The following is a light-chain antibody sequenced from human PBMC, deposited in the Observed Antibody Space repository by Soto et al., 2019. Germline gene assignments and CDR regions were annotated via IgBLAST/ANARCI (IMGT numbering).Light chain of an antibody. CDR3: EQRSDGRS. V-gene: IGKV4-1*01. J-gene: IGKJ5*01. CDR1: HAILYNSSNKNY. Sequence: EIVMWQPRATLISNIRESATLDYKADHAILYNSSNKNYLAWYQQKPGQSPKLLIYWASARESGVPERFRGGVSVRDLNLSISGLQIDDVAGYACEQRSDGRSLGQGTRVEIK. CDR2: WAS.